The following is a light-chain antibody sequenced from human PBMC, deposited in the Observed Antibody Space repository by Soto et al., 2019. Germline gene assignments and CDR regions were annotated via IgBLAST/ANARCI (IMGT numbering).Light chain of an antibody. CDR3: QQRSNWPPT. CDR2: DAS. V-gene: IGKV3-11*01. CDR1: QSVNSN. Sequence: EIVLTQSPATLSLSPGERATLSCRASQSVNSNLAWYQHKPGQAPRLLIYDASNRATGIPARFSGSGSGTVFTLTISSLEPEDFAVYYCQQRSNWPPTFGPGTKVDIK. J-gene: IGKJ3*01.